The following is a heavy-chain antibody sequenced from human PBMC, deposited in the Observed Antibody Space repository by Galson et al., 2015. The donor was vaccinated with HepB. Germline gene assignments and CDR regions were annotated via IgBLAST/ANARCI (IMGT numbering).Heavy chain of an antibody. J-gene: IGHJ4*02. Sequence: ETLSLTCTVSGGSISSSSYYWGWIRQPPGKGLEWIGSIYYSGSTYYNPSLKSRVTISVDTSKNQFSLKLSSVTAADTAVYYCARGSSGWYVLDYWGQGTLVTVSS. CDR3: ARGSSGWYVLDY. V-gene: IGHV4-39*01. CDR2: IYYSGST. CDR1: GGSISSSSYY. D-gene: IGHD6-19*01.